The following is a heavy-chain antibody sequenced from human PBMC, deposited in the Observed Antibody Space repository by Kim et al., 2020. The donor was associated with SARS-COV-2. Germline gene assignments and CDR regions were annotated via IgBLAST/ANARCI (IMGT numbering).Heavy chain of an antibody. V-gene: IGHV4-31*03. Sequence: SETLSLTCTVSGGSISSGGYYWSWIRQHPGKGLEWIGYIYYSGSTYYNPSLKSRVTISVDTSKNQFSLKLSSVTAADTAVYYCARGGYYGSGSSAFDYWGQGTLVTVSS. CDR3: ARGGYYGSGSSAFDY. J-gene: IGHJ4*02. CDR2: IYYSGST. D-gene: IGHD3-10*01. CDR1: GGSISSGGYY.